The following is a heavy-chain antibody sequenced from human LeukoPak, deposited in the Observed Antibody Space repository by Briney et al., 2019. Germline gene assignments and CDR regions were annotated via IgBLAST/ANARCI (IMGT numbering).Heavy chain of an antibody. V-gene: IGHV3-74*01. CDR1: GFTFTTYW. J-gene: IGHJ4*02. Sequence: GGSLRLSCSASGFTFTTYWMHWVRLAPGKGLVRVSRINSIGTSTSYADSVKGRFTVSRDNAKSTLYLQITSLRTEDTAVYFCAREVSSGNSPLDYWGRGTLVTVS. CDR3: AREVSSGNSPLDY. CDR2: INSIGTST. D-gene: IGHD3-22*01.